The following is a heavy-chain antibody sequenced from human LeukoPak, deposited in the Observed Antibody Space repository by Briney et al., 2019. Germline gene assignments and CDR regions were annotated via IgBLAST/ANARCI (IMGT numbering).Heavy chain of an antibody. CDR1: GGSLNGYH. Sequence: SETLSLTCTVSGGSLNGYHWGWIRQPPGKGLECIGYIHSSEGTAHNASLKSRLTISLDTSKNHFSLTLSSVTAADTAVYYCARHVYGEGMVVWGKGTTVTVSS. CDR2: IHSSEGT. V-gene: IGHV4-59*08. CDR3: ARHVYGEGMVV. D-gene: IGHD4-17*01. J-gene: IGHJ6*04.